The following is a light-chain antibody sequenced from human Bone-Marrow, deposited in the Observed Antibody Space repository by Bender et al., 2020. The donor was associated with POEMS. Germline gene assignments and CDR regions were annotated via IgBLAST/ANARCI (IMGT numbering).Light chain of an antibody. Sequence: QSVLTQPPSVSEAPGQRVTISCTGTSSNIGAGYDVHWYQHLPGTVPKLLIYDNNNRPSGVPDRFSGSKSGTSASLAITGLQAEDEGDYYCQSYDNSLGGWVFGGGTKLTVL. CDR2: DNN. CDR3: QSYDNSLGGWV. CDR1: SSNIGAGYD. J-gene: IGLJ3*02. V-gene: IGLV1-40*01.